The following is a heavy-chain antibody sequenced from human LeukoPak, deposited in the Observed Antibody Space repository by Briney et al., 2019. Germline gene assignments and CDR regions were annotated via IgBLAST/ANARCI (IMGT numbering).Heavy chain of an antibody. CDR3: ARGRYSGSYYRIDY. CDR2: MNPNRGNT. CDR1: GYTFTSYD. Sequence: GASVKVSCKAPGYTFTSYDINWVRQATGQGLEWMGWMNPNRGNTGYAQKFQGRVTMTRNTSISTAYMELSSLRSEDTAVYYCARGRYSGSYYRIDYWGQGTLVTVSS. J-gene: IGHJ4*02. V-gene: IGHV1-8*01. D-gene: IGHD1-26*01.